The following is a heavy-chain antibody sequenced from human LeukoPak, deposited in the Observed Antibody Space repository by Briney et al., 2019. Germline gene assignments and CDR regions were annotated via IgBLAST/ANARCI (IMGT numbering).Heavy chain of an antibody. D-gene: IGHD1-26*01. Sequence: SETLSLTCTVSGGPSSSSSYYWGWIRQPPGKGLEWIGSFYSSGSAYHNPSLKSRVTISVDTSNNQFSLKLSSVTAADTAVYYCARRLRSGNYGGEGYWGQGTLVTVSS. V-gene: IGHV4-39*01. CDR3: ARRLRSGNYGGEGY. CDR2: FYSSGSA. J-gene: IGHJ4*02. CDR1: GGPSSSSSYY.